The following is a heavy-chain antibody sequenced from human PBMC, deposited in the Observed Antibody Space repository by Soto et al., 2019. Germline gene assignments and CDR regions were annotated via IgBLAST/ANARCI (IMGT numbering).Heavy chain of an antibody. J-gene: IGHJ4*02. Sequence: QVQLQESGPGLVKPSQTLSLTCTVSGGSISSGGYYWSWIRQHPGKGLEWIGYISYSGGTYYNPSLMSRVTISVDTSKNQFSLKRSSVTAADTAVYYWARSVGVAAAGPFDYWGQGPLVTVSS. D-gene: IGHD6-13*01. V-gene: IGHV4-31*03. CDR3: ARSVGVAAAGPFDY. CDR1: GGSISSGGYY. CDR2: ISYSGGT.